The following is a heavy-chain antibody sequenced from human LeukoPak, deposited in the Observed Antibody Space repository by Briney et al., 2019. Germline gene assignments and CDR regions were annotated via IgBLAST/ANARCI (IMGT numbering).Heavy chain of an antibody. V-gene: IGHV3-33*01. CDR1: GFTFSSYG. J-gene: IGHJ3*02. Sequence: GGSLRLSCAASGFTFSSYGMHWVRQAPGKGLEWVAVIWNDGRNKYYADSVKGRFTISRDNSKNTLYLQMNSLRAEDTAVYYCARAEVPAAIKSVAFDIWGQGTMVTVSS. CDR2: IWNDGRNK. CDR3: ARAEVPAAIKSVAFDI. D-gene: IGHD2-2*01.